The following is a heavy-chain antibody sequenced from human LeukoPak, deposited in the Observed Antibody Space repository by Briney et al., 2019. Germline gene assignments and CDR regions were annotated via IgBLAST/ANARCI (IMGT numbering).Heavy chain of an antibody. V-gene: IGHV3-23*01. Sequence: GGSLRLSCAASGFTLSSYAMSWVRQAPGKGLEWDSAISGSGGSTYYADSVKGRFTISRDNAKNSLYLQMNSLRAEDTAVYYCARSSHYYDSSGSYYVLAYWGQGTLVTVSS. D-gene: IGHD3-22*01. CDR1: GFTLSSYA. CDR3: ARSSHYYDSSGSYYVLAY. J-gene: IGHJ4*02. CDR2: ISGSGGST.